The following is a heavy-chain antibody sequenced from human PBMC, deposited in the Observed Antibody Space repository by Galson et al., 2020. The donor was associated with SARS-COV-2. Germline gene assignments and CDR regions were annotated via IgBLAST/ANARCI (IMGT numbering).Heavy chain of an antibody. CDR3: ATGPPYGDENWFDP. CDR1: GYTLTELS. CDR2: FDPEDGET. V-gene: IGHV1-24*01. D-gene: IGHD4-17*01. Sequence: ASVKVSCKVSGYTLTELSMHWVRQAPGKGLEWMGGFDPEDGETIYAQKFQGRVTMTEDTSTDTAYMELSSLRSEDTAVYYCATGPPYGDENWFDPWGQGTLVTVSS. J-gene: IGHJ5*02.